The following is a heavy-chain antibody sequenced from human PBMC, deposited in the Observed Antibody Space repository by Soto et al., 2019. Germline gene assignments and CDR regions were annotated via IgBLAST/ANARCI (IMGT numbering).Heavy chain of an antibody. V-gene: IGHV4-31*03. D-gene: IGHD4-17*01. CDR3: ARGDYGDYEALFDY. Sequence: QVQLQEAGPGLVKPSQTLSLTCTVSGGSISSGGYYWSWIRQHPGKGLEWIGYIYYSGSTYYNPSLKSRVTISVDTSKNQFSLKLSSVTAADTAVYYWARGDYGDYEALFDYWGQGTLVTVSS. CDR2: IYYSGST. J-gene: IGHJ4*02. CDR1: GGSISSGGYY.